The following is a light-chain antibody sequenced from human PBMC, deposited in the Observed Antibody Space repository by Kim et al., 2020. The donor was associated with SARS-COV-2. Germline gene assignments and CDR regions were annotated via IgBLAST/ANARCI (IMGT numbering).Light chain of an antibody. V-gene: IGKV3-11*01. CDR3: QQRSNWLWT. CDR2: DAS. J-gene: IGKJ1*01. CDR1: QSVSSY. Sequence: PGERATLSCRASQSVSSYLAWYQQKPGQAPRLLIYDASNRATGIPARFSGSGSGTDFTLTISSLEPEDFAVYYCQQRSNWLWTFGQGTRWIS.